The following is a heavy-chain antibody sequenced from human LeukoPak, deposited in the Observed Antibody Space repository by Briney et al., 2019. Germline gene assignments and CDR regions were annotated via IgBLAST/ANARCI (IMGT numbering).Heavy chain of an antibody. Sequence: ASVKVSCTVSGGSLSDLAVHWVRQAPGKGLEWMGGFDPEDGERFFAQRFQGRLTMTEDTPTDTAYMELSSLRFEDTAVYYCAINDFWSGFDYWGQGALIIVSS. D-gene: IGHD3-3*01. CDR2: FDPEDGER. J-gene: IGHJ4*02. V-gene: IGHV1-24*01. CDR3: AINDFWSGFDY. CDR1: GGSLSDLA.